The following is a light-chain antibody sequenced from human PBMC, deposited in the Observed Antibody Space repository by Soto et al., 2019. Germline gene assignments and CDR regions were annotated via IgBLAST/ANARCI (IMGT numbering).Light chain of an antibody. J-gene: IGLJ2*01. CDR1: SRDVGGYSY. Sequence: QSALTQPASVSGSPGQSITISCTGTSRDVGGYSYVSWYQQHPGKAPKLMIYDVNNRPSGVSDHVSGYKAGNTASLTISGLQAEDESDYYCSSFTSYSTLVFGGGTKVTVL. CDR2: DVN. CDR3: SSFTSYSTLV. V-gene: IGLV2-14*03.